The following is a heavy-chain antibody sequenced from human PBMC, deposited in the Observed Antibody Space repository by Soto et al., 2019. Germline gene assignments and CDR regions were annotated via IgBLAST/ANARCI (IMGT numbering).Heavy chain of an antibody. J-gene: IGHJ4*02. CDR2: IIPIFGTA. Sequence: QVQLVQSGAEVKKPGSSVKVSCKASGGTFSSYAISWVRQAPGQGLEWMGGIIPIFGTANYAQKFQGRVTINADEATSTAYMGRGSLRSEDTAVYSCARAGLLSGGVIGSLLDYWGQGTLVTVSS. D-gene: IGHD3-16*02. V-gene: IGHV1-69*12. CDR3: ARAGLLSGGVIGSLLDY. CDR1: GGTFSSYA.